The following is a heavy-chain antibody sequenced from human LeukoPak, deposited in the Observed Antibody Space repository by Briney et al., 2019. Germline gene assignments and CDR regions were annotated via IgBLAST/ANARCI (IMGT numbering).Heavy chain of an antibody. CDR2: IYSGVGT. J-gene: IGHJ6*02. Sequence: GGSPRLSCAASGFIVSSRYMSWVRQALGKGLEWVSAIYSGVGTNYADSVKGRFTISRDNSRNTLYLQMNSLRAEDTAVYYCVRAENGMDVWGRGTAVTVS. CDR1: GFIVSSRY. CDR3: VRAENGMDV. V-gene: IGHV3-53*01.